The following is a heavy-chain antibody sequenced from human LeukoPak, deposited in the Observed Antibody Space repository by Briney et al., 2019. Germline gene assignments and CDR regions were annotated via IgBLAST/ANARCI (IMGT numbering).Heavy chain of an antibody. CDR2: ISSGGTFV. D-gene: IGHD2-21*01. CDR1: GFTFSSYT. Sequence: GFLRLSCTGSGFTFSSYTLHWVRQAPGKELEWVSSISSGGTFVFYADSVTGRFTISRDNAEKFLYLQMDSLRDEDTAIYYCATLGCAGENCPRAGRALGGYWGPGTLVTVSS. CDR3: ATLGCAGENCPRAGRALGGY. V-gene: IGHV3-21*01. J-gene: IGHJ4*02.